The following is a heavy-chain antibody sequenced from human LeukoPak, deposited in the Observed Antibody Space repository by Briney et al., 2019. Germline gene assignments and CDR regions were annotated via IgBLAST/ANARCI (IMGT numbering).Heavy chain of an antibody. V-gene: IGHV4-34*01. CDR1: GGSFSGYY. CDR2: IYYSGST. CDR3: AAVGVVAGVVDL. Sequence: SETLSLTCAVYGGSFSGYYWSWIRQPPGKGLEWIGGIYYSGSTYYNPSLKSRVTISVDTSKNQFSLKLSSVTAADTAVYYCAAVGVVAGVVDLWGRGTLVTVSS. D-gene: IGHD2-15*01. J-gene: IGHJ2*01.